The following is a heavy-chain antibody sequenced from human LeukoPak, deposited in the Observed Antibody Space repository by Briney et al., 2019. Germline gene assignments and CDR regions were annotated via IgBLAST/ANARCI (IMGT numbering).Heavy chain of an antibody. CDR1: GFTFSRYD. D-gene: IGHD2-21*02. Sequence: AGGSLRLSCAASGFTFSRYDMNWVRQAPGKGLEWVSYISSSGSTIYYADSVKGRFTISRDNAKNSLYLLMNSLRAEDTSVYYCARGPLGGDYYFDYWGQGTLVTVSS. CDR3: ARGPLGGDYYFDY. J-gene: IGHJ4*02. CDR2: ISSSGSTI. V-gene: IGHV3-48*03.